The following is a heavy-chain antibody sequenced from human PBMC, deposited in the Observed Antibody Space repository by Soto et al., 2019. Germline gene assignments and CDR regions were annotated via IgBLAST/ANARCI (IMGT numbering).Heavy chain of an antibody. D-gene: IGHD3-10*01. V-gene: IGHV3-23*01. J-gene: IGHJ4*02. CDR1: GFTFSNYV. CDR2: MSGTAGNT. CDR3: AKKYYFGSGSYVFYFDY. Sequence: EVQLLESGGGLVQPGGSLRLSCAASGFTFSNYVMTWVRQAPGKGLEWVSTMSGTAGNTYYADSVKGRFTISRDNSKNTLYLQMNSLRAEDTAVYYCAKKYYFGSGSYVFYFDYWGQGTLVTVSS.